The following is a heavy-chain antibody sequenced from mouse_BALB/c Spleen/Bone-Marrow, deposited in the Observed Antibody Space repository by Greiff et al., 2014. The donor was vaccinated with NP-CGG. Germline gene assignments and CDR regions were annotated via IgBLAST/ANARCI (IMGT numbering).Heavy chain of an antibody. J-gene: IGHJ2*01. Sequence: VQLQQSGAELVRPGSSVKISCKASGYPFSSYWMSWVKQRPGQGLEWIGQIYPGDCETNYNGKFKGNATLTADKSSSTAYMQLISLTSEDSAVYFCARKYGDYWGQGTTLTVSS. CDR3: ARKYGDY. V-gene: IGHV1-80*01. CDR1: GYPFSSYW. CDR2: IYPGDCET. D-gene: IGHD2-10*02.